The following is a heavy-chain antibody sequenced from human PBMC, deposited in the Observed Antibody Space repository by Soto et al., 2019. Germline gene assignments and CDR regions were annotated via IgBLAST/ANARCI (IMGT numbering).Heavy chain of an antibody. D-gene: IGHD1-26*01. V-gene: IGHV4-59*08. J-gene: IGHJ3*02. CDR2: IADTGST. CDR3: TRRGGFPFALDT. Sequence: QVQLQESGPGLVKPSETLSLTCAVSGGSISHYYWSWIRQPPGKGLEWIGYIADTGSTNYNASLRSRVTLSVDPSPNQFSLELRSLTAADTAVYYCTRRGGFPFALDTWGQGTMVTVSS. CDR1: GGSISHYY.